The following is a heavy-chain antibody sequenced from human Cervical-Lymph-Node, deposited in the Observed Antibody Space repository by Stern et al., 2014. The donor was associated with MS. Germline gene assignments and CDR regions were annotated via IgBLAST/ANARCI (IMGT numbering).Heavy chain of an antibody. V-gene: IGHV1-2*02. Sequence: QVQLVQSGAEVKKPGASVKVSCKASGYTFTGYYMHWVRQAPGQGLEWMGWMNPSSGGTKYAQKFQGRVTMTRDTSITTAYMELSSLRSDDTAMYYCARGDRFNEYDAFNIWGQGTTVTVSS. CDR1: GYTFTGYY. CDR2: MNPSSGGT. J-gene: IGHJ3*02. CDR3: ARGDRFNEYDAFNI. D-gene: IGHD1-1*01.